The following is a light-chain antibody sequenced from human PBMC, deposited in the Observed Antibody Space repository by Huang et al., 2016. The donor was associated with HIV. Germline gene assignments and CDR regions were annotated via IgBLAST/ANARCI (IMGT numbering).Light chain of an antibody. CDR3: QQYDTFPLYT. CDR1: QTVASW. Sequence: DIQMTQSPPALSASVGVRVSFGCRASQTVASWVAWYKQKPGKAPQLLIYQASLLDSGAPSRVIGSGSGTEFTLTIADVQPDDSATYFCQQYDTFPLYTFGPGTKLEIK. J-gene: IGKJ2*01. V-gene: IGKV1-5*03. CDR2: QAS.